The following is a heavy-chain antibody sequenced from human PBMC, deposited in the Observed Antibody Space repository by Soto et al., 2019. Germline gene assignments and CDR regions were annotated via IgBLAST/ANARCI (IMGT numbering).Heavy chain of an antibody. Sequence: GGSLRLSCAASGFTFSSYGMHWVRQAPGKGLEWVAVISYDGSNKYYADSVKGRFTISRDNSKNTLYLQMSSLRAEDTAVYYCAKEGYDFWSGYYRPWYYYYYMDVWGKGTTVTVSS. CDR2: ISYDGSNK. CDR3: AKEGYDFWSGYYRPWYYYYYMDV. J-gene: IGHJ6*03. CDR1: GFTFSSYG. D-gene: IGHD3-3*01. V-gene: IGHV3-30*18.